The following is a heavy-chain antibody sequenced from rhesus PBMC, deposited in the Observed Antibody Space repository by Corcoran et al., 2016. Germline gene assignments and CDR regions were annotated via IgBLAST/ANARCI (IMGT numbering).Heavy chain of an antibody. J-gene: IGHJ6*01. CDR2: ISYTGGST. Sequence: EVQLVESGGGLAKPGGSLRLSCEASGFSFSDYYMYWVRQAPGKGLEWVSGISYTGGSTYYADSVKGRFTISRENAKNTLYLQMDSLRAEDTAVYYCARGPNSGSYYYYGLDSWGQGVVVTVSS. CDR3: ARGPNSGSYYYYGLDS. V-gene: IGHV3S18*01. CDR1: GFSFSDYY. D-gene: IGHD3-16*01.